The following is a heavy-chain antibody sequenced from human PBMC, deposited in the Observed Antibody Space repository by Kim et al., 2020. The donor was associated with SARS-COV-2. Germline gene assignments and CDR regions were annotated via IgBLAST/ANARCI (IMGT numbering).Heavy chain of an antibody. CDR1: GFTFSSYA. D-gene: IGHD3-22*01. Sequence: GGSLRLSCAASGFTFSSYAMSWVRQAPGKGLEWVSAISGSGGSTYYADSVKGRFTISRDNSKNTLYLQMNSLRAEDTAVYYCAKDHDSSGRRIGGDAFDICGPGTMGAVSS. CDR2: ISGSGGST. V-gene: IGHV3-23*01. J-gene: IGHJ3*02. CDR3: AKDHDSSGRRIGGDAFDI.